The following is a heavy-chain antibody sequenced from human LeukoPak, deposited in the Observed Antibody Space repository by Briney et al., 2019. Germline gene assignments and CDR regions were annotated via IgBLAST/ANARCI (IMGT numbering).Heavy chain of an antibody. CDR2: ISGSSVYI. V-gene: IGHV3-21*01. CDR1: GFTFSSYS. D-gene: IGHD5-24*01. Sequence: PGGSPRLSCAASGFTFSSYSMNWVRQAPGKGLEWVSSISGSSVYIYYADSVQGRFTISRDNAKKSLFLQMNSLRAEDTAVYYCVRAMEMTTIGPGYWGQGTLVTVSS. J-gene: IGHJ4*02. CDR3: VRAMEMTTIGPGY.